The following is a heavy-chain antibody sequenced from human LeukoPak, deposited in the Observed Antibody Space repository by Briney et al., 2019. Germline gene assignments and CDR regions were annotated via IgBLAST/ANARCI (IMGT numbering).Heavy chain of an antibody. Sequence: ASVKVSCKASGYTFTGYYMHWVRQAPGQGLEWMGWINPNSGGTNYAQKFQGRVTMTRDTSISTAYMELSRLRSDDTAVYYCARESQRMLAGHMDVWGQGTTVTVSS. CDR2: INPNSGGT. CDR3: ARESQRMLAGHMDV. CDR1: GYTFTGYY. D-gene: IGHD6-19*01. J-gene: IGHJ6*02. V-gene: IGHV1-2*02.